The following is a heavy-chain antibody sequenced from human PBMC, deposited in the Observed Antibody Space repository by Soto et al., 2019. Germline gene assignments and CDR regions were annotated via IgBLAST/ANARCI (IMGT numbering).Heavy chain of an antibody. D-gene: IGHD6-13*01. CDR3: AIGRYGSTRYYCFDF. V-gene: IGHV1-8*01. J-gene: IGHJ4*02. Sequence: GASVKVSCKASGYTFTSYDINWVRQATGQGLEWMGWMNPNSGNTGHAQKFQGRVTMTRNTSISTVYMELSSLRSEDTAVYYCAIGRYGSTRYYCFDFWGQGTLVTVSS. CDR2: MNPNSGNT. CDR1: GYTFTSYD.